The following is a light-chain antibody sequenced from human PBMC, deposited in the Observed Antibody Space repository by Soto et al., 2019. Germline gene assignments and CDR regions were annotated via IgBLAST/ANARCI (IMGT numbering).Light chain of an antibody. Sequence: MTQSPSSVSASVGDRVTLSCRSSQSVSSKYLAWYQQKPGQAPRLLIYGASTRATGIPARFSGSGSGTEFTLTISSLQSEDFAVYYCQQYNNGPPWTFGQGTKVDIK. J-gene: IGKJ1*01. CDR2: GAS. CDR1: QSVSSKY. V-gene: IGKV3-15*01. CDR3: QQYNNGPPWT.